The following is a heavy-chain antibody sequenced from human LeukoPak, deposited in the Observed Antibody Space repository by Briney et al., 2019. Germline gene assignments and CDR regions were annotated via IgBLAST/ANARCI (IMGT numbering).Heavy chain of an antibody. D-gene: IGHD6-19*01. J-gene: IGHJ4*02. CDR2: IRYDGSNK. CDR1: GFTFNSYG. Sequence: PGGSLRLSCIASGFTFNSYGMHWVRQAPGKGLEWVAFIRYDGSNKYYADSVKGRFTISKDNSKNTLYLQMNSLRAEDTAVYYCAKEADRSVAGTFFTNYWGQGTLVTVSS. V-gene: IGHV3-30*02. CDR3: AKEADRSVAGTFFTNY.